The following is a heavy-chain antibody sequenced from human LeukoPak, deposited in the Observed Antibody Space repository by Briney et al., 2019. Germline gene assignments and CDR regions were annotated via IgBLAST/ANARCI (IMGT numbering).Heavy chain of an antibody. V-gene: IGHV3-30*18. CDR3: ANLDLVDY. CDR2: ISYDGSNK. J-gene: IGHJ4*02. Sequence: GGSLRLSCAASGFTFSIYGMHWVRQAPGKGLEWVAVISYDGSNKYYADSVKGRFTISRDNSKNTLYLQMNSLRAEDTAVYYCANLDLVDYWGQGTLVTVSS. CDR1: GFTFSIYG.